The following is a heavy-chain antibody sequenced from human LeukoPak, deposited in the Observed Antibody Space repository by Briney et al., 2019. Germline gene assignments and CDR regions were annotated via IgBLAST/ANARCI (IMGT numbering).Heavy chain of an antibody. CDR2: ISYDGSNK. D-gene: IGHD3-10*01. V-gene: IGHV3-30-3*01. Sequence: GGSLRLSCAASGFTFDDYAMHWVRQAPGKGLEWVAVISYDGSNKYYADSVKGRFTISRDNSKNTLYLQMNSLRAEDTAVYYCARDKRSGSYYFDYWGQGTLVTVSS. CDR3: ARDKRSGSYYFDY. CDR1: GFTFDDYA. J-gene: IGHJ4*02.